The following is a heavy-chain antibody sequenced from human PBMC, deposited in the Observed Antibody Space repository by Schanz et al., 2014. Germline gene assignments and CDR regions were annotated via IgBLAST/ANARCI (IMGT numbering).Heavy chain of an antibody. CDR3: TRGSGSRSYGWYYDS. CDR1: GFTFSRYW. J-gene: IGHJ4*02. D-gene: IGHD3-10*01. CDR2: LNFDETYT. Sequence: EVQLVESGGELIQPGGSLRLSCEASGFTFSRYWMHWVRQAPGKGLEWVSRLNFDETYTSYADSVKGRFTISRDNAKNTLYLQMNSVRAEDSAVYYCTRGSGSRSYGWYYDSWGQGTLVTVSS. V-gene: IGHV3-74*01.